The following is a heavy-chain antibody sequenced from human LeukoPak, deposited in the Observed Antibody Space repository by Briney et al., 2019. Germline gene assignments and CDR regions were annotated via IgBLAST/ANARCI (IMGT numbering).Heavy chain of an antibody. CDR2: SKSQTDGGTT. V-gene: IGHV3-15*01. Sequence: PGGSLRLSCAASGFTFTNAWMSWVRQAPGKGLEWVGRSKSQTDGGTTDYAAPVKCRFTISRDDSKNTVYLQMNSLKTEDTAIYYCTTLSYVGGYWGQGTLVTFS. J-gene: IGHJ4*02. CDR1: GFTFTNAW. CDR3: TTLSYVGGY. D-gene: IGHD2-15*01.